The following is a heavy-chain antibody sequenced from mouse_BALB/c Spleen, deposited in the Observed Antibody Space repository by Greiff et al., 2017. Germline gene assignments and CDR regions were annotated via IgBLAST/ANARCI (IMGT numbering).Heavy chain of an antibody. Sequence: QVQLQQPGAELVKPGAPVKLSCKASGYTFTSYWMNWVKQRPGRGLEWIGRIDPSDSETHYNQKFKDKATLTVDKSSSTAYIQLSSLTSEDSAVYYYARDYGNYEGKLAYWGQGTLVTVSA. CDR1: GYTFTSYW. CDR3: ARDYGNYEGKLAY. V-gene: IGHV1-69*02. J-gene: IGHJ3*01. CDR2: IDPSDSET. D-gene: IGHD2-1*01.